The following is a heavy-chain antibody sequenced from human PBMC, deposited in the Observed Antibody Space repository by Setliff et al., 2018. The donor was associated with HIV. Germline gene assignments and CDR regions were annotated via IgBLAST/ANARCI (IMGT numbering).Heavy chain of an antibody. D-gene: IGHD3-22*01. CDR2: IKSETDGGTT. V-gene: IGHV3-15*01. J-gene: IGHJ4*02. Sequence: GGSLRLSCAVSGLRVSDAWLSWVRQAPGKGLEWLTRIKSETDGGTTDYAAPVKGRFTILGDDSKNMLYLEMSNLQTEDTAMYYCTHMGHYFDGTGYNRMYYFDYWGQGALVTVS. CDR1: GLRVSDAW. CDR3: THMGHYFDGTGYNRMYYFDY.